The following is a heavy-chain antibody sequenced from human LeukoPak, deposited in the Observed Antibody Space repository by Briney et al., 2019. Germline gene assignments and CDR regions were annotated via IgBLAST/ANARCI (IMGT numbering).Heavy chain of an antibody. CDR2: INSDGSTT. Sequence: PGGSLRLSCAASGFTFSSYWMHWVRRAPGKGLVWGSRINSDGSTTNYADSVKGRFTISRDNSKNTLYLQMNSLRAEDTAVYYCAKVQTTMTIYYFDYWGQGTLVTVSS. D-gene: IGHD4-17*01. J-gene: IGHJ4*02. CDR3: AKVQTTMTIYYFDY. CDR1: GFTFSSYW. V-gene: IGHV3-74*01.